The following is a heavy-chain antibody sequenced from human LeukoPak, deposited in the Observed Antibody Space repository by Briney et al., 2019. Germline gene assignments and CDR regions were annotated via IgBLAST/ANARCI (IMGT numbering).Heavy chain of an antibody. CDR3: ARNRRSLTYYYGSGSYFH. V-gene: IGHV4-34*01. CDR1: GGSFSGDC. Sequence: SETLSLTCAVYGGSFSGDCWSWIRQPPGKGLEWIGEINHSGSTNYNPSLKSRVTISVDTSKNQFSLKLSSVTAADTAVYYCARNRRSLTYYYGSGSYFHWGRGTLVTVSS. J-gene: IGHJ4*02. CDR2: INHSGST. D-gene: IGHD3-10*01.